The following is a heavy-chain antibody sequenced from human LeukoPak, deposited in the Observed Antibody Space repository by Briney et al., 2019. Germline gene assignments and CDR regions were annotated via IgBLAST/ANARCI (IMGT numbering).Heavy chain of an antibody. V-gene: IGHV4-39*01. D-gene: IGHD2-2*03. CDR3: ARQGMDIVVDNDY. CDR1: GGSISSSSYY. J-gene: IGHJ4*02. Sequence: SETLSLTCTVSGGSISSSSYYWGCIRQPPGKGLEWIGSIYYSGSTYYNPSLKSRVTISVDTSKNQFSLKLSSVTAADTAVYYCARQGMDIVVDNDYWGQGTLVTVSS. CDR2: IYYSGST.